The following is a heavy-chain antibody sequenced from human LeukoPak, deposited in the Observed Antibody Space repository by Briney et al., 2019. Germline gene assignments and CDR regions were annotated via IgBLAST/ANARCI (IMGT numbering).Heavy chain of an antibody. CDR2: ISSSGST. D-gene: IGHD3-22*01. Sequence: SETLSLTCTVSGDSISSGDYYWSWIRQPAGKGLEWIGRISSSGSTNYNPSLKSRVTISVDTSKNQLSLKLSSVTAADTAVYYCARVDYYDSSGYSTYFDYWGQGTLVTVSS. V-gene: IGHV4-61*02. CDR3: ARVDYYDSSGYSTYFDY. CDR1: GDSISSGDYY. J-gene: IGHJ4*02.